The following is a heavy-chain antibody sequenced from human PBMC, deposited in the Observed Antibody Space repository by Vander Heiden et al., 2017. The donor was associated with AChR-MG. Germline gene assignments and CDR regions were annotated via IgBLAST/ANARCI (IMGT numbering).Heavy chain of an antibody. CDR3: AKDYLSSVQIPGDYFDY. CDR1: GFTFSSYG. V-gene: IGHV3-30*18. D-gene: IGHD6-6*01. CDR2: ISYDGSNK. Sequence: QVQLVESGGAVVQPGRSLRLPCAASGFTFSSYGMHWVRQAPGKGLECVAVISYDGSNKYYADSVKGRFTISRDNSKNTLYLQMNSLGAEDTAVYYCAKDYLSSVQIPGDYFDYWGQGTLVTVSS. J-gene: IGHJ4*02.